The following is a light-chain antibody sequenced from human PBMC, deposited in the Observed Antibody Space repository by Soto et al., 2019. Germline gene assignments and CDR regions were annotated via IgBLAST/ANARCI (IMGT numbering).Light chain of an antibody. CDR2: AAS. J-gene: IGKJ3*01. CDR3: QQANSLPVT. CDR1: QGISNW. V-gene: IGKV1-12*01. Sequence: DIQMTQSPSSVSSSVGDRVTITCRASQGISNWLAWYQQKPGKAPSLLIHAASSLQSVVPSRFSGSGYGTDFTLSISSLQPEDFATYFCQQANSLPVTCGPGNKVDIK.